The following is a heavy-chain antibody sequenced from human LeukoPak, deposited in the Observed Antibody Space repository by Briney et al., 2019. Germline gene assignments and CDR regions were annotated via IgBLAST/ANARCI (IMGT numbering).Heavy chain of an antibody. CDR2: ISAYNGNT. CDR3: ARDSLLRYFDWFPLGMDV. Sequence: ASVKVSCKASGYTFTSYAISWVRQAPGQGLEWMGWISAYNGNTNYAQKLQGRVTMTTDTSTSTAYMELRSLRSDDTAVYYCARDSLLRYFDWFPLGMDVWGKGTTVTVSS. CDR1: GYTFTSYA. D-gene: IGHD3-9*01. J-gene: IGHJ6*04. V-gene: IGHV1-18*04.